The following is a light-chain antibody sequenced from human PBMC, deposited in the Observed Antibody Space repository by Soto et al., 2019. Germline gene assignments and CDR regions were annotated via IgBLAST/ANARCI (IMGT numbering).Light chain of an antibody. V-gene: IGKV1-33*01. CDR3: QQYYYLPLT. Sequence: DIQMTQSPSSLSASVGDRVTITCQASHDISHYLSWYQQKPGKAPKVLINDASTLETGVTSRFSGSGSGTEFTFNITSLQPEDVATYYCQQYYYLPLTFGGGTKVEIK. CDR1: HDISHY. CDR2: DAS. J-gene: IGKJ4*01.